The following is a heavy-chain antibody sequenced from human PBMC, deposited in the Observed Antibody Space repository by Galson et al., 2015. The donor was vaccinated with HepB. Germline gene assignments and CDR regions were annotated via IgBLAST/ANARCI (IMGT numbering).Heavy chain of an antibody. CDR1: GGSISSYY. D-gene: IGHD6-13*01. CDR3: ARGMYSSSWYRYYYYMDV. Sequence: LTCTVSGGSISSYYWSCIRQPPGKGLEWIGYIYYSGSTNYNPSLKSRVTISVDTSKNQFSPKLSSVTAADTAVYYCARGMYSSSWYRYYYYMDVWGKGTTVTVSS. V-gene: IGHV4-59*01. J-gene: IGHJ6*03. CDR2: IYYSGST.